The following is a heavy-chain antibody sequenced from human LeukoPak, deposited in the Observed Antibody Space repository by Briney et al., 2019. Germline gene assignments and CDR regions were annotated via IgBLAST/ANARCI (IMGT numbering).Heavy chain of an antibody. CDR2: INPNSGGT. D-gene: IGHD3-16*02. V-gene: IGHV1-2*04. J-gene: IGHJ6*04. CDR1: GYTFTGYY. CDR3: ARNRFGGVIDYGMDV. Sequence: ASVKVSCKASGYTFTGYYMHWVRQAPGQGLEWMGWINPNSGGTNYAQKFQGWVTMTRGTSISTAYMELSRLRSDDTAVYYCARNRFGGVIDYGMDVWGEGTTVTVSS.